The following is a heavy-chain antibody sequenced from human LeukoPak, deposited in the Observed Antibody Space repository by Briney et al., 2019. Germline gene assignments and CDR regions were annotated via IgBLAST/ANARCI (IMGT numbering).Heavy chain of an antibody. V-gene: IGHV1-46*01. J-gene: IGHJ4*02. CDR1: GYTFTSYY. CDR3: ARDQDIVVVPAAIGFDY. D-gene: IGHD2-2*02. Sequence: GASVKVSCKPSGYTFTSYYMHWVRQAPGQGLEWMGIINPSGGSTSYAQKFQGRVTMTRDMSTSTVYMELSSLRSEDTAVYYCARDQDIVVVPAAIGFDYWGQGTLVTVSS. CDR2: INPSGGST.